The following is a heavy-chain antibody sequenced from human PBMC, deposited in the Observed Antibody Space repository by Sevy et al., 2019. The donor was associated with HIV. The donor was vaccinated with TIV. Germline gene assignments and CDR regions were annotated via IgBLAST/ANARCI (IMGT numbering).Heavy chain of an antibody. V-gene: IGHV4-61*01. CDR1: GGSVTSDTYY. D-gene: IGHD1-26*01. CDR2: IYYNVRI. Sequence: SETLSLTCTVSGGSVTSDTYYWTWIRQPPGKGLEFIGYIYYNVRINYNPSLKSRVTISVDTSKNQFSLKLTSVTAADTAVYYCTRLGGLTDYGMDVWGKGTTVTVSS. J-gene: IGHJ6*04. CDR3: TRLGGLTDYGMDV.